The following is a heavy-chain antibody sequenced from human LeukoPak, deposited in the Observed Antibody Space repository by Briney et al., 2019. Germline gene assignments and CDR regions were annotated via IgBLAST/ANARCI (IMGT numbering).Heavy chain of an antibody. D-gene: IGHD3-22*01. V-gene: IGHV1-69*04. CDR2: IIPILGIA. CDR3: ARAGHYYDSSGYYPHDAFDI. J-gene: IGHJ3*02. CDR1: GGTFSSYA. Sequence: EASVKVSCKASGGTFSSYAISWVRQAPGQGLEWMGRIIPILGIANYAQKFQGRVTITADKSTSTAYMELSSLRSEDTAVYYCARAGHYYDSSGYYPHDAFDIWGQGTMVTVSS.